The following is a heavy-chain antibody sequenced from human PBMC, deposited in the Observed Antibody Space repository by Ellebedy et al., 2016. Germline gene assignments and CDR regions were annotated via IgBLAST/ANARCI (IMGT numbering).Heavy chain of an antibody. V-gene: IGHV3-73*01. CDR3: TSINGDKGFDY. J-gene: IGHJ4*02. D-gene: IGHD7-27*01. Sequence: GESLKISCAASGFTFSDSTIYWVRQASGKGLEWVGRIRSKANFYATTYAASVKGIFTISRDDSKNTAYLQMNSLKTEDTAVYYCTSINGDKGFDYWGQGTLVTVSS. CDR2: IRSKANFYAT. CDR1: GFTFSDST.